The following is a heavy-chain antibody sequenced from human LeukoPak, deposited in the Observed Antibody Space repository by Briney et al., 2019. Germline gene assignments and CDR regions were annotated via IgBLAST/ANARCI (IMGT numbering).Heavy chain of an antibody. CDR2: IDKKDNLYAT. J-gene: IGHJ5*02. Sequence: GRSLRLSCAASGFTFSGSAVHWVRQSSGRGLEWVGHIDKKDNLYATAYAESVKGRFTISRDDSKDTAFLHMDSLKTEDTALYYCTRDRGTYNWFDPWGQGTLVTVSS. V-gene: IGHV3-73*01. D-gene: IGHD2-15*01. CDR3: TRDRGTYNWFDP. CDR1: GFTFSGSA.